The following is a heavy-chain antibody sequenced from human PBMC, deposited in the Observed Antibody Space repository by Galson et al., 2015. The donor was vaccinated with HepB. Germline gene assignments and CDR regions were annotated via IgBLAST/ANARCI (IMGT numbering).Heavy chain of an antibody. CDR1: GFTVSSNY. CDR2: IYSGGST. CDR3: ARGIVGATFDY. Sequence: SLRLSCAASGFTVSSNYMSWVRQAPGKGLEWVSVIYSGGSTYYADSVKGRFTISRDNSKNTLYLQMNSLRAEDTAVYYCARGIVGATFDYWGQGTLVTVSS. D-gene: IGHD1-26*01. V-gene: IGHV3-53*01. J-gene: IGHJ4*02.